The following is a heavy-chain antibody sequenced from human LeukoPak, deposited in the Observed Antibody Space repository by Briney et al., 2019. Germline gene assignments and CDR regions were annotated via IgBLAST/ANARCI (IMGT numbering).Heavy chain of an antibody. CDR1: GGSFNGYY. J-gene: IGHJ4*02. CDR2: IYHSGST. V-gene: IGHV4-34*01. D-gene: IGHD5-18*01. Sequence: PSETLSLTCAVYGGSFNGYYWRWIRQPPGKGLEWIGYIYHSGSTYYNPSLKSRVTISVDRSKNQFSLKLSSVTAADTAVYYCARVASYGYFFDYWGQGTLVTVSS. CDR3: ARVASYGYFFDY.